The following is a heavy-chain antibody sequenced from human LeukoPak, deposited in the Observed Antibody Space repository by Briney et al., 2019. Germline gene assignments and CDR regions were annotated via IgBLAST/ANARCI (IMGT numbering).Heavy chain of an antibody. V-gene: IGHV3-21*01. CDR3: ARDPYCSSTSCSEGY. D-gene: IGHD2-2*01. Sequence: GGSLRLSCAASGFTFSSYSVNWVRQAPGKGLEWVSSISSSSSYIYYADSVKGRFTISRDNAKNSLYLQMNSLRAEDTAVYYCARDPYCSSTSCSEGYWGQGTLVTVSS. CDR2: ISSSSSYI. J-gene: IGHJ4*02. CDR1: GFTFSSYS.